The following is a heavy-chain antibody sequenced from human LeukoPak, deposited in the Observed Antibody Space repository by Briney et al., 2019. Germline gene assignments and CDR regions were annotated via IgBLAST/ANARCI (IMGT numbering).Heavy chain of an antibody. CDR2: IGPTGSDR. Sequence: GGSQRLSCTASGLTFSTSGFNWVRQAPGKGLEWVASIGPTGSDRYHADSIKGRFTISRDNANNFLYLQMNSLRAEDTAVYYCATETNGRHYDYWGQGTLLTVSS. CDR1: GLTFSTSG. J-gene: IGHJ4*02. CDR3: ATETNGRHYDY. D-gene: IGHD1-14*01. V-gene: IGHV3-21*06.